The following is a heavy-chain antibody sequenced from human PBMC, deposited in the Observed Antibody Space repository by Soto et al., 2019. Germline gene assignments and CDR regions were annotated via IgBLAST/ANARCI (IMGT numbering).Heavy chain of an antibody. V-gene: IGHV4-59*01. Sequence: SETLSLTCTVSDGSISSYYWSWIRQPPGKGLEWIGYIYYSGSTNYNPSLKSRVTISVDTSKNQFSLKLSSVTAADTAVYYCARDAGHYGDYVGYYYYGMDVWGRGTTVTVSS. CDR3: ARDAGHYGDYVGYYYYGMDV. CDR2: IYYSGST. CDR1: DGSISSYY. D-gene: IGHD4-17*01. J-gene: IGHJ6*02.